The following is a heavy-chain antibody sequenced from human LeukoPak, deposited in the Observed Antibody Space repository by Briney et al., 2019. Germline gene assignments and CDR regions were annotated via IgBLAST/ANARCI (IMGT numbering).Heavy chain of an antibody. CDR2: INTYNGNT. CDR3: ARSHSGSLRAPFDY. V-gene: IGHV1-18*01. Sequence: GASVKVSCKASGYIFSNFGLIWVRQAPGQGLEWMGWINTYNGNTNYAQKFQDRVTMTAETSTTTAYLELRSLNSDDTAVYYCARSHSGSLRAPFDYWGQGTLVTVSS. J-gene: IGHJ4*02. D-gene: IGHD3-22*01. CDR1: GYIFSNFG.